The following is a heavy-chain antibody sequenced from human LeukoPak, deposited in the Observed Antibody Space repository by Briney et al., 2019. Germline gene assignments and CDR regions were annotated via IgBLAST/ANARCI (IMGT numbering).Heavy chain of an antibody. CDR2: ISGIGGNT. J-gene: IGHJ4*02. CDR3: ANLSPSQAGNYYNGDY. V-gene: IGHV3-23*01. CDR1: GFTSSSYA. D-gene: IGHD3-10*01. Sequence: PGGSLRLSCAASGFTSSSYAMSWVRPAPGKGLEWVSAISGIGGNTYYADSLKGRFTISRDNSKNTLCLQMNSVIAEDTGVYYCANLSPSQAGNYYNGDYWGQGTLVTVSS.